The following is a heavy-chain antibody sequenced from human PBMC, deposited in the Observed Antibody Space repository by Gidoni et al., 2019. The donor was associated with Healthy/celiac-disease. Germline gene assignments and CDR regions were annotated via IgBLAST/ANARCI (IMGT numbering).Heavy chain of an antibody. J-gene: IGHJ3*02. D-gene: IGHD3-3*01. CDR1: GFTVSSNY. V-gene: IGHV3-53*01. Sequence: EVQLVESGGGLIQPGGSLRLSCAASGFTVSSNYISWVRQAPGKGLEWVSVIYSGGSTYYADSVKGRFTISRDNSKNTLYLQMNSLRAEDTAVYYCARGGVLRFLEWPYLANAFDIWGQGTMVTVSS. CDR2: IYSGGST. CDR3: ARGGVLRFLEWPYLANAFDI.